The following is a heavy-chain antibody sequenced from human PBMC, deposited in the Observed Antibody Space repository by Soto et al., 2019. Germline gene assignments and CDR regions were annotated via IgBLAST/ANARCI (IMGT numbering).Heavy chain of an antibody. V-gene: IGHV3-53*01. D-gene: IGHD1-26*01. Sequence: EVQLVESGGGLIQPGGSLRLSCAASGFTVSTNYMSWVRQAPGKGRQWVSVIYSGGSTYDADSVRCRLTISTDNSKKSLYVPMTRLRGEDTAVYFCARACSVSYYVNYYYYGMDVWGQGTTVTVSS. CDR1: GFTVSTNY. J-gene: IGHJ6*01. CDR2: IYSGGST. CDR3: ARACSVSYYVNYYYYGMDV.